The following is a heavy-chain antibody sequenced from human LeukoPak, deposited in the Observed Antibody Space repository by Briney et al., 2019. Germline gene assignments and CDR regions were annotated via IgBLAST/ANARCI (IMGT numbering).Heavy chain of an antibody. V-gene: IGHV3-33*06. CDR2: IWYDGSNK. D-gene: IGHD3-22*01. CDR3: AKGSYSDASGFDY. J-gene: IGHJ4*02. Sequence: AGRSLRLSCAASGFTFSSYAIHWVRQAPGKGLEWVAYIWYDGSNKYYANSVKGRFTISRDNSKRTAYLQMNSLRVEDTAVYYCAKGSYSDASGFDYWGQGALGTVSS. CDR1: GFTFSSYA.